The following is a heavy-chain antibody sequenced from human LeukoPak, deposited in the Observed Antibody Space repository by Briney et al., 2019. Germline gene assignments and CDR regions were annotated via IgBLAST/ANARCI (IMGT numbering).Heavy chain of an antibody. CDR3: ARGSSIAVAGPTSGMDV. V-gene: IGHV1-18*01. CDR1: GYTFTSYG. Sequence: ASVKVSCKASGYTFTSYGISWVRQAPGQGLEWMGWISAYNGNTNYAQKLQGRVTMTTDTSTSTAYMELRSLRSDDTAVYYCARGSSIAVAGPTSGMDVWGQGTTVTVSS. D-gene: IGHD6-19*01. CDR2: ISAYNGNT. J-gene: IGHJ6*02.